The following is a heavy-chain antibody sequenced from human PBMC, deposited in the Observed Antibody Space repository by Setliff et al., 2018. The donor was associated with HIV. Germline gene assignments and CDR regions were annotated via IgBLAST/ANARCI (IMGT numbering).Heavy chain of an antibody. J-gene: IGHJ5*01. D-gene: IGHD2-2*01. CDR1: GGSISSYY. V-gene: IGHV4-4*09. CDR3: ARRVLQDSTITSSNWFDS. Sequence: PSETLSLTCTVSGGSISSYYWSWVRQPPGRGLEWIGYVYASGETDYNPSLKSRVTMSTDTSRNQFFLNLNYATAADTAVYFCARRVLQDSTITSSNWFDSWGQGTLVTVSS. CDR2: VYASGET.